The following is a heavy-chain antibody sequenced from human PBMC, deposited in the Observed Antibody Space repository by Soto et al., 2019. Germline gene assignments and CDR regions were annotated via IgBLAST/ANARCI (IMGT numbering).Heavy chain of an antibody. Sequence: QVQLQESGPGLVKPSQTLSLTCTVSGGSISSGGYYWSWIRQHREKGLEWIGYIYNSGRTYYNPSLKSRVTISVDTSKNQFSLKLSSVTAADTAVYYCARVGPWEGGGWMDVWGQGTTVTVSS. V-gene: IGHV4-31*03. D-gene: IGHD1-26*01. CDR3: ARVGPWEGGGWMDV. CDR1: GGSISSGGYY. CDR2: IYNSGRT. J-gene: IGHJ6*02.